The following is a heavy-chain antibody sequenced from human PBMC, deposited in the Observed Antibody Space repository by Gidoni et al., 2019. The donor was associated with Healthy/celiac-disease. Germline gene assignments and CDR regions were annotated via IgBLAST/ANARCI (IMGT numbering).Heavy chain of an antibody. CDR2: ISSSSSTI. Sequence: EVQLVESGGGLVQPGGSLRLSCAASGFTFSSYSMNWVRQAPGKGLEWVSYISSSSSTIYYADSVKGRFTISRDNAKNSLYLQMNSLRAEDTAVYYCARDGVGSGMDVWGQGTTVTVSS. D-gene: IGHD3-10*01. J-gene: IGHJ6*02. V-gene: IGHV3-48*01. CDR1: GFTFSSYS. CDR3: ARDGVGSGMDV.